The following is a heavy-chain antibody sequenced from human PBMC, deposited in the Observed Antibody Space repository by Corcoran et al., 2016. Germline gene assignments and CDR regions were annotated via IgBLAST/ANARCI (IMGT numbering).Heavy chain of an antibody. CDR2: IQSKTDGGTR. V-gene: IGHV3-15*01. CDR1: GLTFSNAW. J-gene: IGHJ4*02. CDR3: TGYCSGGSCDY. D-gene: IGHD2-15*01. Sequence: EVQLVESGGGLVKPGGSLRLSCAASGLTFSNAWMSWVRQAPGKGLEWVGRIQSKTDGGTREYAAPVKGRVTISRDDSKNTLYLQMNSLKTEDAGVDYCTGYCSGGSCDYWGQGTLVTVSS.